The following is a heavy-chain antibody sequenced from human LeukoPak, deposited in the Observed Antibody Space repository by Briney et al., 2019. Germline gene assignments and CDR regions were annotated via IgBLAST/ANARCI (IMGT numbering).Heavy chain of an antibody. Sequence: ASVKVSCTASGYTFTSYGISWVRQAPGQGLEWMGWISAYNGNTNYAQKLQGRVTMTTDTSTSTAYMELRSLRSDDTAVYYCARSSQIAVAGLYYYYYGMDVWGQGTTVTVSS. CDR1: GYTFTSYG. D-gene: IGHD6-19*01. CDR2: ISAYNGNT. V-gene: IGHV1-18*01. J-gene: IGHJ6*02. CDR3: ARSSQIAVAGLYYYYYGMDV.